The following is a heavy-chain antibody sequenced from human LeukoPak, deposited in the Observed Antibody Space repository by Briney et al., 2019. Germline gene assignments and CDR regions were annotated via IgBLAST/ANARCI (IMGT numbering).Heavy chain of an antibody. CDR1: GYSISSGYY. Sequence: SETLSLTCAVSGYSISSGYYWGWIRQPPGKGLEWIGIIYHSGSTYYNPSLKSRVTISVDTSKNQFSLKLSSVTAADTAVYYCARDYGDLSDAFDIWGQGTMVTVSS. V-gene: IGHV4-38-2*02. CDR3: ARDYGDLSDAFDI. J-gene: IGHJ3*02. CDR2: IYHSGST. D-gene: IGHD4-17*01.